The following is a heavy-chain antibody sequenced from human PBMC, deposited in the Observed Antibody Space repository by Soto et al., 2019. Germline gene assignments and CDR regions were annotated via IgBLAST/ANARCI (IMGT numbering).Heavy chain of an antibody. V-gene: IGHV3-53*04. J-gene: IGHJ4*02. CDR2: IYSDGST. D-gene: IGHD2-21*02. Sequence: GGSLRLSCAASGFTVSGNYMTWVRQAPGKGLEWVSIIYSDGSTYYADSVKGRFTISRHNSKNTLYLQMNSLRAEDTAVYYCARLEFCGGDCYSVLYYWGQGTLVPVSS. CDR3: ARLEFCGGDCYSVLYY. CDR1: GFTVSGNY.